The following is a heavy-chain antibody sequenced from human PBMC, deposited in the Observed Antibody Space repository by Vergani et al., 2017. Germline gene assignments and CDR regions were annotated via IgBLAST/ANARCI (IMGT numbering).Heavy chain of an antibody. Sequence: VQLLESGGSLKQPGGSVRLSCAASGFTFSTYAMHWVRQAPGKGLEWIGSIYYSGSTYYNPSLKSRVTISVDTSKNQFSLKLSSVTAADTAVYYCARHFIGYCSSTSCPYYYYYYMDVWGKGTTVTVSS. CDR1: GFTFSTYA. D-gene: IGHD2-2*01. J-gene: IGHJ6*03. CDR2: IYYSGST. V-gene: IGHV4-39*01. CDR3: ARHFIGYCSSTSCPYYYYYYMDV.